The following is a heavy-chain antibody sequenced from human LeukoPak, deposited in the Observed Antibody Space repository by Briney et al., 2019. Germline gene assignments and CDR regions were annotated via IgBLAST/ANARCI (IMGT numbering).Heavy chain of an antibody. CDR2: ISSGGGTII. Sequence: GGSLRLSCAASGFSFNDYYMTWMRQAPGKGLEWVSYISSGGGTIIYYADSVKGRFTISKDNAKNSLYLQMNSLRAVDTAVYYCARVRKDYYYYYMDVWGKGTTVTASS. CDR3: ARVRKDYYYYYMDV. J-gene: IGHJ6*03. CDR1: GFSFNDYY. V-gene: IGHV3-11*04.